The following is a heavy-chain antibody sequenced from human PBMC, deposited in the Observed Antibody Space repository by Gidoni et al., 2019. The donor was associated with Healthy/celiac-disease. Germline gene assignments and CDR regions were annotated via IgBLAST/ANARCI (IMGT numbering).Heavy chain of an antibody. J-gene: IGHJ4*02. D-gene: IGHD5-18*01. CDR1: GGSFRGYY. V-gene: IGHV4-34*01. Sequence: QVQLQQWGAGLLKPSETLSLPCAVYGGSFRGYYWSWIRQPPGKGLEWIGEINHSGSTNYNPSLKSRVTISVDTSKNQFSLKLSSVTAADTAVYYCARESAMVRRNDYWGQGTLVTVSS. CDR2: INHSGST. CDR3: ARESAMVRRNDY.